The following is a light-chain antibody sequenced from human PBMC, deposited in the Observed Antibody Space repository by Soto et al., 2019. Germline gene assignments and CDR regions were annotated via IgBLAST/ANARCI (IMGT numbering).Light chain of an antibody. J-gene: IGLJ1*01. CDR1: SSDVGGYNY. CDR2: DVS. Sequence: QSALTQPRSVSGSPGQSVNISCTGTSSDVGGYNYVSWYQQHPGKAPKHMIYDVSKRPSGSPDRFSGSKSVNTASLTISGLLAEDEADYCCCSYSGNYTHVFGTGTKVTVL. CDR3: CSYSGNYTHV. V-gene: IGLV2-11*01.